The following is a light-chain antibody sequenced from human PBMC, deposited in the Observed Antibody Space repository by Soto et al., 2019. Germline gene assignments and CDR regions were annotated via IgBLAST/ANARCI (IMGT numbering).Light chain of an antibody. V-gene: IGKV3-20*01. CDR3: QQYGSSPRT. CDR2: GVS. J-gene: IGKJ1*01. Sequence: ENVLTQSPGTLSLSPGERAALSCRASQSVSSNYLAWYQQKPGQAPRLLIYGVSTRATGTPDRFSGSGPGTDFTLTISRLEPEDFAVYYCQQYGSSPRTLGQGTKVDIK. CDR1: QSVSSNY.